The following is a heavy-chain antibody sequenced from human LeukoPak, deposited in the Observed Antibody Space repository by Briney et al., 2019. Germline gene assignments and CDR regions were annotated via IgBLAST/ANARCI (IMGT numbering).Heavy chain of an antibody. D-gene: IGHD3-10*01. Sequence: PSETLSLTCTISGGSISAIPYYWGWIRQPPGKGLEWIGSVYYPGSPYYSPSLKTRATISVDTPKNQFSLKLSSVTAADTAVYFCARSHFYGSGVDSWGQGTLVTVSS. J-gene: IGHJ5*01. CDR1: GGSISAIPYY. CDR3: ARSHFYGSGVDS. CDR2: VYYPGSP. V-gene: IGHV4-39*01.